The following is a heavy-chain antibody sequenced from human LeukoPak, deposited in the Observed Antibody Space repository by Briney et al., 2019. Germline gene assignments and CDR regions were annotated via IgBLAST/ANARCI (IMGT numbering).Heavy chain of an antibody. CDR2: INPNSGGT. J-gene: IGHJ4*02. CDR1: GYIFTDFY. V-gene: IGHV1-2*05. CDR3: ARVSYSSGYPYFDY. D-gene: IGHD3-22*01. Sequence: ASVKVSCKASGYIFTDFYIHWLRQAPGQGLEWMGRINPNSGGTNYAQKFQGRVTMTRGTSISTAYMEMSNLRSDDTGVFYCARVSYSSGYPYFDYWGQGTLVTVSS.